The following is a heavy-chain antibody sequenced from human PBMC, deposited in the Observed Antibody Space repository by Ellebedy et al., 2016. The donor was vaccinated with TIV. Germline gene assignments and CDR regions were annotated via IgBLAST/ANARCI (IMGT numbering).Heavy chain of an antibody. Sequence: SETLSLXCAVYGGSFSGYYWRWIRQPPGKGLEWIGEINHSGSTNYNPSLKSRVTISVDTSKNKFSLKLSSVTAADTAVYYCARGAMGCSSTSCYHRYLRYYYYMDVWGKGTTVTVSS. CDR3: ARGAMGCSSTSCYHRYLRYYYYMDV. J-gene: IGHJ6*03. D-gene: IGHD2-2*01. V-gene: IGHV4-34*01. CDR2: INHSGST. CDR1: GGSFSGYY.